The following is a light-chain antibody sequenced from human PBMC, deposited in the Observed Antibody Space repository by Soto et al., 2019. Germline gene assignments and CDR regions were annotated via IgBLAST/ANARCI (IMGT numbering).Light chain of an antibody. CDR2: GAS. CDR3: QQYSNWPPLT. V-gene: IGKV3-15*01. CDR1: QSVSSN. J-gene: IGKJ4*01. Sequence: EIVMTQSPATLSVSPGESATLSCRASQSVSSNLAWYQHKPGQAPRLLIYGASTRATGIPARFSGSGSGTEFTLTINSLQSEDFAVYFCQQYSNWPPLTFGGGTKVEIK.